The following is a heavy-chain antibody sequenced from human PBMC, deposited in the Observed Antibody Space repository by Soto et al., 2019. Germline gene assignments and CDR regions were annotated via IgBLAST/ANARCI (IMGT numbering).Heavy chain of an antibody. D-gene: IGHD1-26*01. CDR2: IYYSGST. CDR3: ARGAGTFDY. CDR1: GGSISSYY. V-gene: IGHV4-59*08. J-gene: IGHJ4*02. Sequence: QVQLQESGPGLVKPSETLSLTCTVSGGSISSYYWSWIRQPPGKGLEWIGYIYYSGSTNYNPSLKRRVTISVDTSKNQFSLKLSSVTAADTAVYYCARGAGTFDYWGQGTLVTVSS.